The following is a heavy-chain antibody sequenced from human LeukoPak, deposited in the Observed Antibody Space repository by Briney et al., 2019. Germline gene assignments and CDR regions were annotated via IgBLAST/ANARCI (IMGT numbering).Heavy chain of an antibody. J-gene: IGHJ4*02. CDR3: ARRYQQWLVRKPFDY. V-gene: IGHV1-69*13. CDR2: IIPIFGTA. Sequence: GASVKVSCKASGGTFSSYAISWVRQAPGQGLEWMGGIIPIFGTANYAQKFQGRVTITADESTSTAYMELSSLRSEDTAVYYCARRYQQWLVRKPFDYWGQGTLVTVSS. CDR1: GGTFSSYA. D-gene: IGHD6-19*01.